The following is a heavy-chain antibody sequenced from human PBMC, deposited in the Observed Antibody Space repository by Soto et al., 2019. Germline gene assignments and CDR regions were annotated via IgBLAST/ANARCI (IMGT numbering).Heavy chain of an antibody. CDR3: AWDVDTAMVTTYYFDS. CDR2: ISAYNGNT. V-gene: IGHV1-18*01. J-gene: IGHJ4*02. D-gene: IGHD5-18*01. CDR1: GYTFTSYG. Sequence: QVQLVQSGAEVKKPGASVKGSCRASGYTFTSYGISWVRQAPGQGVEWMGWISAYNGNTNYAQKLQGRVTMTTDTPTSSAHMELTSLRSDDTAVYYCAWDVDTAMVTTYYFDSCGQATLVTVSS.